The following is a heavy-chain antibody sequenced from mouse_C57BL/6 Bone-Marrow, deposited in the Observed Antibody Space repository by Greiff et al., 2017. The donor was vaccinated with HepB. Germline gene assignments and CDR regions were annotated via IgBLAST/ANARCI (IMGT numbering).Heavy chain of an antibody. CDR3: ARRGAIYDGFLYAMDY. CDR2: INPNNGGT. J-gene: IGHJ4*01. D-gene: IGHD2-3*01. CDR1: GYTFTDYY. V-gene: IGHV1-26*01. Sequence: EVQLQQSGPELVKPGASVKISCKASGYTFTDYYMNWVKQSHGKSLEWIGDINPNNGGTSYNQKFKGKATLTVDKSSSTAYMELRSLTSEDSAVYYCARRGAIYDGFLYAMDYWGQGTSVTVSS.